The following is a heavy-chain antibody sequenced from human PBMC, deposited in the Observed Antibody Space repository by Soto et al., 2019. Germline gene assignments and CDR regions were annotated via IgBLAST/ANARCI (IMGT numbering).Heavy chain of an antibody. Sequence: QVELVESGGGVVQPGKSLRLSCVASGFSIRTYGMHWVRQAPGKGLEWMAVIWSDGSDQLYADSMKGRLTISRDNAKNTLYLQVNSLRADDTAAYFCATEPRMSSRGRGGMDVWGHGTTVIVSS. CDR2: IWSDGSDQ. CDR1: GFSIRTYG. V-gene: IGHV3-33*01. J-gene: IGHJ6*02. CDR3: ATEPRMSSRGRGGMDV. D-gene: IGHD3-10*01.